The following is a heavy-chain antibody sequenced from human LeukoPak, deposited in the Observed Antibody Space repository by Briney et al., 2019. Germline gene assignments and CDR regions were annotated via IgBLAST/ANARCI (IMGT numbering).Heavy chain of an antibody. J-gene: IGHJ6*02. CDR2: IWYDGSNK. D-gene: IGHD3-22*01. CDR1: GFTFSSYG. CDR3: ARSGIYDSSGYLLAYYYGMDV. Sequence: GGSLRLPCAASGFTFSSYGMHWVRQAPGKGLEWVAVIWYDGSNKYYADSVKGRFTISRDNSKNTLYLQMNSLRAEDTAVYYCARSGIYDSSGYLLAYYYGMDVWGQGTTVTVSS. V-gene: IGHV3-33*01.